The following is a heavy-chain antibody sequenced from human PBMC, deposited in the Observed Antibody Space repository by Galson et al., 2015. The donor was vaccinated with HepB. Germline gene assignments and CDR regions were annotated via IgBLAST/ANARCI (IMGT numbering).Heavy chain of an antibody. V-gene: IGHV3-48*04. CDR2: ISDNGITK. Sequence: SLRLSCAASTFIFSTYSMNWVRQAPGRGLEWVSYISDNGITKYYADSVKGRFTVSRDNAKNSLYLQMNSLRPEGTAVYYCARAARWLDPWGQGTLVLVSS. CDR1: TFIFSTYS. J-gene: IGHJ5*02. CDR3: ARAARWLDP.